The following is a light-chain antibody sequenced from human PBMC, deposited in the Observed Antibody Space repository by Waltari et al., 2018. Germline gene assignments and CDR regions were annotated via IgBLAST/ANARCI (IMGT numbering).Light chain of an antibody. J-gene: IGKJ3*01. V-gene: IGKV3-15*01. Sequence: EVVMTHSPATLSVSPGEGVVLSCRASQSVRTSLAWYQQKPGQAPRLLVYGASTRATGIAARFSGSGSGTEFTLTISSLQSEDSGVYFCQQYNNWPPTFGPGTKVDFK. CDR3: QQYNNWPPT. CDR2: GAS. CDR1: QSVRTS.